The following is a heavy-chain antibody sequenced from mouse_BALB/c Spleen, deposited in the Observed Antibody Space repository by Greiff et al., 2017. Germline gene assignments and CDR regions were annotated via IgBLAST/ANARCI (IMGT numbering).Heavy chain of an antibody. CDR2: IYPYNGGT. Sequence: VQLQQSGPELVKPGASVKISCKASGYTFTDYNMHWVKQSHGKSLEWIGYIYPYNGGTGYNQKFKSKATLTVDNSSSTAYMELRSLTSEDSAVYYCARGDYRYYAMDYWGQGTSVTVSS. V-gene: IGHV1S29*02. CDR1: GYTFTDYN. J-gene: IGHJ4*01. D-gene: IGHD2-14*01. CDR3: ARGDYRYYAMDY.